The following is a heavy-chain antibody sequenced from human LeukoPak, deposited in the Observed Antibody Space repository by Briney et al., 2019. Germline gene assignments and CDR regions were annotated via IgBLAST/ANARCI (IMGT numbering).Heavy chain of an antibody. J-gene: IGHJ4*02. Sequence: ASVKDSCKASGYIFTYYYMHWVRQAPGQGLEWMGWINPNIGGKKYEQKFQDRVTMTRDMSISKAYMELRRQRYDDTAVFYCAREGVIEAAGPTLDYWGQGALVTVSS. CDR3: AREGVIEAAGPTLDY. V-gene: IGHV1-2*02. D-gene: IGHD6-13*01. CDR2: INPNIGGK. CDR1: GYIFTYYY.